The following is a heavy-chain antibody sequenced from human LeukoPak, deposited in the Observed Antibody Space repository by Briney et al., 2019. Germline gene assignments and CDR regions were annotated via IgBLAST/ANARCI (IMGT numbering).Heavy chain of an antibody. CDR3: ARDGAAAFDI. D-gene: IGHD2-15*01. J-gene: IGHJ3*02. V-gene: IGHV4-59*01. CDR2: IYYSGST. CDR1: GGSISSYY. Sequence: SETLSLTCTVSGGSISSYYWSWIRQPPGKGLGWIGYIYYSGSTNYNPSLKSRVTISVDTSKNQFSLKLSSVTAADTAVYYCARDGAAAFDIWGQGTMVTVSS.